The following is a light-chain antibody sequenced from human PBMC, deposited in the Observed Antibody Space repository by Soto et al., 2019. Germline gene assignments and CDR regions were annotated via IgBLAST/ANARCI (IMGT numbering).Light chain of an antibody. V-gene: IGLV4-69*01. J-gene: IGLJ2*01. Sequence: QSVLTQSPSASASLGASVKLTCTLSSGHSSDAIAWHQQQPEKGPRFLMNLNSDGSHTKGDGIPDRFSGSSSGAERYLTISSLPSEDEADYYCQTWGTGIVIFGGRTKLTVL. CDR2: LNSDGSH. CDR1: SGHSSDA. CDR3: QTWGTGIVI.